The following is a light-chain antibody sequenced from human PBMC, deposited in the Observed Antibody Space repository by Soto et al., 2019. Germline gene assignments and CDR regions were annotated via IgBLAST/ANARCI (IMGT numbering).Light chain of an antibody. CDR1: QSVSSN. J-gene: IGKJ5*01. Sequence: EILLTQSPATLSLSPGERATLSCRASQSVSSNLAWYQQKPGQAPRILIYDASNRATGIPARFSGSGSGTDFTVPLSSLEPEDFQVYYCQQRSSWPITFGQGTRLEI. V-gene: IGKV3-11*01. CDR3: QQRSSWPIT. CDR2: DAS.